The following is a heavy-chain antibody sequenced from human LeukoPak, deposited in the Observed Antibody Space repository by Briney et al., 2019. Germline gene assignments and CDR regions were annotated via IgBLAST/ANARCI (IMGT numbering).Heavy chain of an antibody. D-gene: IGHD3-22*01. CDR1: GYSFTSYW. CDR3: ARPLRGSSGYLGY. V-gene: IGHV5-51*01. J-gene: IGHJ4*02. CDR2: IYPGDSDT. Sequence: GESLQISCKGSGYSFTSYWIGWVRQMPGKGLEWMGIIYPGDSDTRYSPSFQGQDTISADKSISTAYLQWSSLKASDTAMYYCARPLRGSSGYLGYWGQGTLVTVSS.